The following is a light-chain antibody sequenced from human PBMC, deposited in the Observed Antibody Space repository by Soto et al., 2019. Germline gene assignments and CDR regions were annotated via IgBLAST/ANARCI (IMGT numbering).Light chain of an antibody. CDR3: QQYDTYWT. CDR2: DAS. CDR1: QSISSW. Sequence: DIQMAQSPSTLSASVGARVTITCQAIQSISSWLAWYQQKPGKAPKLLIYDASSLESGVPSRFSGSGSGTEFTLTISSLQPDDFATYYCQQYDTYWTFGQGTKVDI. V-gene: IGKV1-5*01. J-gene: IGKJ1*01.